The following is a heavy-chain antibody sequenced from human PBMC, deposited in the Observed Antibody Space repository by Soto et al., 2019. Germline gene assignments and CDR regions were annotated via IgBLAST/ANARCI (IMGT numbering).Heavy chain of an antibody. D-gene: IGHD3-9*01. Sequence: GGSLRLSCAASGFTFSSYAMHWVRQAPGKGLEWVAVISYDGSNKYYADSVKGRFTISRDNSKNTLYLQMNSLRAEDTAVYYCARDQDILTGYYNGYYYYGMDVWGQGTTVTVSS. CDR2: ISYDGSNK. V-gene: IGHV3-30-3*01. J-gene: IGHJ6*02. CDR3: ARDQDILTGYYNGYYYYGMDV. CDR1: GFTFSSYA.